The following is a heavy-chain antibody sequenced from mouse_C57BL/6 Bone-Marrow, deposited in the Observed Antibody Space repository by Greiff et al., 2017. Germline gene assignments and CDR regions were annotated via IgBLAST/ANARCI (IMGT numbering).Heavy chain of an antibody. CDR3: ASWDYAMDY. J-gene: IGHJ4*01. D-gene: IGHD4-1*01. V-gene: IGHV1-26*01. Sequence: EVQLLQSGPELVKPGASVKISCKASGYTFTDYYMNWVKQSHGKSLEWIGDINPNNGGTSYNQKFKGKATLTVDKSSSTAYMELRSLTSEDSAVYYCASWDYAMDYWGQGTSVTVSS. CDR1: GYTFTDYY. CDR2: INPNNGGT.